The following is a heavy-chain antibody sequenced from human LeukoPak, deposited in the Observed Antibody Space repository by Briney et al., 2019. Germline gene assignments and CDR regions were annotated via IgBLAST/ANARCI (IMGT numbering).Heavy chain of an antibody. CDR2: IWFDGSNK. CDR1: GSTLSSNG. V-gene: IGHV3-33*08. CDR3: ARVYCTGGSCYGPFDD. Sequence: PGGSLRLSCAASGSTLSSNGTHWVRQAPGKGLEWVAVIWFDGSNKYYADSVKGRFTISRDNSKNTLYLQMNSLRAEDTSVYYCARVYCTGGSCYGPFDDWGQGTLVTVSS. D-gene: IGHD2-15*01. J-gene: IGHJ4*02.